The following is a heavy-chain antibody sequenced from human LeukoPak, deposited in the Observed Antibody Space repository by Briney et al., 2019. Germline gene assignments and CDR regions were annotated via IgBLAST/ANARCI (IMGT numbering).Heavy chain of an antibody. CDR2: INPNSGGT. D-gene: IGHD2-2*01. V-gene: IGHV1-2*06. CDR3: AREKVRQSGMDV. CDR1: GYTFTGYY. J-gene: IGHJ6*02. Sequence: GASVKVSCKASGYTFTGYYMHWVRQAPGQGLEWMGRINPNSGGTNYAQKFQGRVTMTRDTSISTAYMELSGLRSDDTAVYYCAREKVRQSGMDVWGQGTTVTVSS.